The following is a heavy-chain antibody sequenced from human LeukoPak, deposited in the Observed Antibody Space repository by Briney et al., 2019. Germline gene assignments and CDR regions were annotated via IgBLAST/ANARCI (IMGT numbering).Heavy chain of an antibody. CDR3: GRHVSNGWDYHNGLYV. CDR2: AYYTGET. Sequence: SETLSLTCAVYGGSFRGYYWSWIRQPPGKGLEWIGSAYYTGETYSPPSLRSRLSISVDTSRNQFALTLSSVTAADTAVYYCGRHVSNGWDYHNGLYVWGQGTTVTVSS. V-gene: IGHV4-34*01. CDR1: GGSFRGYY. J-gene: IGHJ6*02. D-gene: IGHD6-19*01.